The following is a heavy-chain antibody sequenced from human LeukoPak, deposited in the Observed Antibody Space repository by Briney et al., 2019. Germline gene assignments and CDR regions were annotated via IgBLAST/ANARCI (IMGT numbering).Heavy chain of an antibody. Sequence: SDTLSLTCTVSGYSISSYYGSWLRQPPGKGLEWFGYIYYSGSTNYNPPLKSRVTISVDTSKNQFSLKLSSVTAADTAVYYCARRDAPMDFWSGRWGQGTLVTVSS. CDR1: GYSISSYY. CDR2: IYYSGST. J-gene: IGHJ4*02. CDR3: ARRDAPMDFWSGR. D-gene: IGHD3-3*01. V-gene: IGHV4-59*07.